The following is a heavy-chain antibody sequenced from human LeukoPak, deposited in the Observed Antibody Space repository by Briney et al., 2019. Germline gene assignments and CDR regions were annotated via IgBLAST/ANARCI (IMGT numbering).Heavy chain of an antibody. CDR1: GVSISSYY. Sequence: PSETLSLTCTVSGVSISSYYWIWIRQPPGKGLEGSGYIYYSGSTNYNPSLKSRVTISVDTSKNQFSLKLSSVTAADTAVYYCARDSGIYYGSGSYMYYFDYWGQGTLVTVSS. CDR3: ARDSGIYYGSGSYMYYFDY. CDR2: IYYSGST. J-gene: IGHJ4*02. V-gene: IGHV4-59*01. D-gene: IGHD3-10*01.